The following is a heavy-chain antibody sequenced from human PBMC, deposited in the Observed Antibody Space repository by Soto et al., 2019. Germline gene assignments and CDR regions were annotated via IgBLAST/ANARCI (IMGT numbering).Heavy chain of an antibody. V-gene: IGHV3-21*01. CDR1: GFTFSSYS. D-gene: IGHD2-2*01. Sequence: GGSLRLSCAASGFTFSSYSMNWVRQAPGKGLEWVSSISSSSSYIYYADSVKGRFTISRDNAKNSLYLQMNSLRAEDTAVYYCARVGVPASYYYYGMDVWGQGTTVTVSS. CDR3: ARVGVPASYYYYGMDV. CDR2: ISSSSSYI. J-gene: IGHJ6*02.